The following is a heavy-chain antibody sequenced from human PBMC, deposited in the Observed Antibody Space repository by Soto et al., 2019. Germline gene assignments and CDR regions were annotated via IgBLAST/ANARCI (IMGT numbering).Heavy chain of an antibody. CDR1: AGVSSPSD. CDR3: ARGGSSDWQVALDM. D-gene: IGHD6-19*01. J-gene: IGHJ3*02. CDR2: IKHSGSS. V-gene: IGHV4-34*01. Sequence: SETRCLSWRVFAGVSSPSDWNVIRQSPGKGLEWIGKIKHSGSSNYNPSLRSRVSISLDMSKNQFSLSLSSVTAADTAVYYCARGGSSDWQVALDMWGQGTMVT.